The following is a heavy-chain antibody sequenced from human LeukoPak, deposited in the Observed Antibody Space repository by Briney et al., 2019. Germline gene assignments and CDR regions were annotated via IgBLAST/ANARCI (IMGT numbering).Heavy chain of an antibody. CDR1: GGSISSYY. Sequence: SSETLSLTCTVSGGSISSYYWSWIRQPAGKGLEWIGRIYTSGSTNYNPSLKSRVTMSVDTSMNQFSLKLSSVTAADTAVYYCARVPYSGSYYDGAFDIWGQGTMVTVSS. D-gene: IGHD1-26*01. V-gene: IGHV4-4*07. J-gene: IGHJ3*02. CDR2: IYTSGST. CDR3: ARVPYSGSYYDGAFDI.